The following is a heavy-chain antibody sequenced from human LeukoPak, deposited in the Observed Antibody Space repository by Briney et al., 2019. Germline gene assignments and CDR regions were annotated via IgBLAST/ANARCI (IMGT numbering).Heavy chain of an antibody. CDR1: GGPITGSSYY. D-gene: IGHD3-9*01. V-gene: IGHV4-39*02. CDR3: TRGSYDVLTGRSTLGEY. CDR2: IYYSGST. J-gene: IGHJ4*02. Sequence: PSETLSLTCTISGGPITGSSYYWGWIRQSPGKGLEWIGSIYYSGSTYYNSSLKSRVTISIDTSKNHFSLRLASVTASDTAVYFCTRGSYDVLTGRSTLGEYWGQGTLVAVSS.